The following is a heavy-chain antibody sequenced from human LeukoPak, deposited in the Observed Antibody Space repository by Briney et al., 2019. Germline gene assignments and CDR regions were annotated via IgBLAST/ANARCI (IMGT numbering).Heavy chain of an antibody. D-gene: IGHD1-26*01. CDR2: ISYDGSNK. J-gene: IGHJ4*02. V-gene: IGHV3-30-3*01. CDR1: GFTFSSYA. Sequence: GGSLRLSCAASGFTFSSYAMHWVRQAPGKGLEWVAVISYDGSNKYYADSVKGRFTISRDNSKNTLYLQMNSLRAEDTAVYYCARDRGGSYSSDFDYWGQGTLVTVSS. CDR3: ARDRGGSYSSDFDY.